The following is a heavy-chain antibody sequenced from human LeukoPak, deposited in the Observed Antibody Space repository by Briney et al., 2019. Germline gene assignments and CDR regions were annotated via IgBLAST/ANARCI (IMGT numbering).Heavy chain of an antibody. J-gene: IGHJ4*02. CDR1: GYTFTSYG. D-gene: IGHD3-22*01. CDR2: ISAYNGNT. V-gene: IGHV1-18*01. Sequence: ASVKVSCKASGYTFTSYGISWVRQAPGQGLEWMGWISAYNGNTNYAQKLQGRVTMTTDTSTSTAYMELRSLRSDDTAVYYCARMRRYYDSSGFPDYWGQGTLVTVSS. CDR3: ARMRRYYDSSGFPDY.